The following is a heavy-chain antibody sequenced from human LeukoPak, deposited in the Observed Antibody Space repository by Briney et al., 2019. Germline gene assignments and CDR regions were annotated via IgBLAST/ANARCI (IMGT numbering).Heavy chain of an antibody. D-gene: IGHD1-7*01. V-gene: IGHV3-33*06. Sequence: RSGGSLRLSCAASGFTFSSYGMHWVRQAPGKGLEGVSVIWYDGSNKYYADSVKGRFTISGDNSKNTLYLQMNSLRAEDTAVYYCAKDGRAGTTSHFDYWGQGTLVTVSS. J-gene: IGHJ4*02. CDR3: AKDGRAGTTSHFDY. CDR2: IWYDGSNK. CDR1: GFTFSSYG.